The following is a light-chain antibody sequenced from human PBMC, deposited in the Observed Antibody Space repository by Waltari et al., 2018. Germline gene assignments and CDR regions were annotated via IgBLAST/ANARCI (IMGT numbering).Light chain of an antibody. Sequence: DIQMTQSPSTLSASVGDRVTIPCRASQSISSWLAWYQQKPGKAPKLLLYKASSLESGVPSRFSGSGSGTEFTLTISSLQPDDFATYYCQQYNSYSQYTFGQGTKLEIK. CDR2: KAS. V-gene: IGKV1-5*03. CDR1: QSISSW. J-gene: IGKJ2*01. CDR3: QQYNSYSQYT.